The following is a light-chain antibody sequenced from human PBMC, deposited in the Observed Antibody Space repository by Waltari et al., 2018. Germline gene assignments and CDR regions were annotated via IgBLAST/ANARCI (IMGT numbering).Light chain of an antibody. V-gene: IGKV1-5*03. Sequence: DIQMTQSPSTLSASVGDRVTITCRASQSVSVWLAWYQQKPGKAPKLLIYKASNLESGFPSRFSGSGSGTEFTLTISSLQPDDFATYYCQQYNSYSTFGQGTKVEIK. CDR2: KAS. CDR3: QQYNSYST. J-gene: IGKJ1*01. CDR1: QSVSVW.